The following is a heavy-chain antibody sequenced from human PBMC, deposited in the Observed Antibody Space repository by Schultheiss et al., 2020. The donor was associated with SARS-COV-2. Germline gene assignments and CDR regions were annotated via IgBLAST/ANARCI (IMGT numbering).Heavy chain of an antibody. V-gene: IGHV3-30*03. CDR1: GFTFSSYG. Sequence: GESLKISCAASGFTFSSYGMHWVRQAPGKGLEWVAVISYDGSNKYYADSVKGRFTISRDNSKNTLYLQMNSLRAEDTAVYYCGRVVGDSSGYYYNYYGIDVWGQGTTVTVSS. CDR2: ISYDGSNK. J-gene: IGHJ6*02. D-gene: IGHD3-22*01. CDR3: GRVVGDSSGYYYNYYGIDV.